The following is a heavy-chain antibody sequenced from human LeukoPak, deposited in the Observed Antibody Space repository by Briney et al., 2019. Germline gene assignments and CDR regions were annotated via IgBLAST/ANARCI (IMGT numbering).Heavy chain of an antibody. Sequence: PSETLSLTCAVSGYSISSGYYWGWIRQPPGKGLEWIGSIYHSGSTYYNPSLKSRVTIPVDTSKNQFSLKLSSVTAADTAVYYCARGAYSSSSHNYYYYMDVWGKGTTVTVSS. CDR1: GYSISSGYY. CDR3: ARGAYSSSSHNYYYYMDV. D-gene: IGHD6-6*01. CDR2: IYHSGST. V-gene: IGHV4-38-2*01. J-gene: IGHJ6*03.